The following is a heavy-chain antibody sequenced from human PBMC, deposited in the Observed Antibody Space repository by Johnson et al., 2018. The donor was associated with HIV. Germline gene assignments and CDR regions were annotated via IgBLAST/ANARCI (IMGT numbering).Heavy chain of an antibody. D-gene: IGHD6-6*01. V-gene: IGHV3-66*01. Sequence: VQLVESGGGLVQPGGSLRLSCAASGSTVSSNYMSWVRQAPGKGLEWVSVIYSGGSTYYADSVKGRFTISRDNSKNTLYLQINSLRAEDTAVYYCARDRHSSSSTPFDAFDIWGQGTMVTVSS. CDR2: IYSGGST. CDR1: GSTVSSNY. J-gene: IGHJ3*02. CDR3: ARDRHSSSSTPFDAFDI.